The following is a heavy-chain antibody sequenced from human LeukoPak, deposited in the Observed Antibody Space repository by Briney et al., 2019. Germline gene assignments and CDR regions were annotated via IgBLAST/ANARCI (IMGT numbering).Heavy chain of an antibody. CDR3: ARSQTSYDSSGYLGY. V-gene: IGHV1-69*05. D-gene: IGHD3-22*01. CDR2: IIPIFGTA. CDR1: GGTLSSYT. Sequence: GASVKVSCKASGGTLSSYTISWVRQAPGQGLEWMGGIIPIFGTANYAQKFQGRVTITTDESTSTAYMELSSLRSEDTAVYYCARSQTSYDSSGYLGYWGQGTLVTVSS. J-gene: IGHJ4*02.